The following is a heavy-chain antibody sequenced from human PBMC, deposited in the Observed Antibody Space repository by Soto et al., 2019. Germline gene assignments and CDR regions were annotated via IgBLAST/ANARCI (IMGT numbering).Heavy chain of an antibody. Sequence: ETLSLTCAVYGGSFSDYSWTWIRQPPGKGLEWIGEINDSGSTNYTPSLERRVTISRDTSKNRFSLKLSSVTAADTAVYYCARGSHKLHSYDSSGFYHYVDYWGQGSLVTVSS. J-gene: IGHJ4*02. D-gene: IGHD3-22*01. CDR3: ARGSHKLHSYDSSGFYHYVDY. V-gene: IGHV4-34*01. CDR1: GGSFSDYS. CDR2: INDSGST.